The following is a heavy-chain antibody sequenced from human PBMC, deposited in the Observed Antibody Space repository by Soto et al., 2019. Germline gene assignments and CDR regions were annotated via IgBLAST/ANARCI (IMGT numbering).Heavy chain of an antibody. CDR2: ISSSSSTI. D-gene: IGHD3-22*01. J-gene: IGHJ4*02. Sequence: ESGGGLVQPGGSLRLSCAASGFTFSRYSMNWVRQAPGKGLEWVSYISSSSSTIYYADSVKGRFTISRDNAKNSLYLQMNSLRDEDTAVYYCARDRYYYDSSGYYTQVDYWGQGTLVTVSS. CDR1: GFTFSRYS. V-gene: IGHV3-48*02. CDR3: ARDRYYYDSSGYYTQVDY.